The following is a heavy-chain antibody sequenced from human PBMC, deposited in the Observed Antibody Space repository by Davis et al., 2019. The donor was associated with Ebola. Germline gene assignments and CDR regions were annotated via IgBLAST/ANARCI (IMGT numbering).Heavy chain of an antibody. Sequence: GESLKISCAASGFTFASYAMSWVRQAPGKGLEWVSYISSSSSTIYYADSVKGRFTISRDNAKNSLYLQMNSLKTEDTAVYYCTTGGGYDYWGQGTLVTVSS. J-gene: IGHJ4*02. CDR1: GFTFASYA. V-gene: IGHV3-48*01. D-gene: IGHD3-22*01. CDR2: ISSSSSTI. CDR3: TTGGGYDY.